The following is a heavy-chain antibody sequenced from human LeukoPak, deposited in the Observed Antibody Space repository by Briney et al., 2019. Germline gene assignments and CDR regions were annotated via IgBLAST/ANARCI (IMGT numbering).Heavy chain of an antibody. V-gene: IGHV1-69*04. Sequence: SVKVSCKASGGTFSIYAISWVRQAPGQGLEWMGRIIPILGIANYAQKFQGRVTITADKSTSTAYMELSSLRSEDTAVYYCARDLTTGFGENFDYWGQGTLVTVSS. D-gene: IGHD3-10*01. CDR2: IIPILGIA. CDR1: GGTFSIYA. J-gene: IGHJ4*02. CDR3: ARDLTTGFGENFDY.